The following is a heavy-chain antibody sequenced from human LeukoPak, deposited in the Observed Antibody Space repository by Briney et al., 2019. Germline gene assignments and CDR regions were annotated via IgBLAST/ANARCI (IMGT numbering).Heavy chain of an antibody. J-gene: IGHJ6*02. Sequence: ASVKVSCKASGYTFTGYYMHWVRQAPGQGLEWMGWINPNSGGTNYAQKFQGRVTMTRDTSISTAYMELSRLRSDDTAVYYCARNKGTVGNYYYGMDVWGQGTLVTVSS. D-gene: IGHD4-23*01. V-gene: IGHV1-2*02. CDR1: GYTFTGYY. CDR3: ARNKGTVGNYYYGMDV. CDR2: INPNSGGT.